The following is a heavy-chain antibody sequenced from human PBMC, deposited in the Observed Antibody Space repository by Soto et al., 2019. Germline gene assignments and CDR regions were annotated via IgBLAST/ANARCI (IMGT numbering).Heavy chain of an antibody. D-gene: IGHD2-15*01. V-gene: IGHV4-31*03. Sequence: QVQLQESGPGLVRPSQTLSLICTVSGGSINSGDSYWNCIRQHPEKGLEWIGYINYRGSTFYNPSVKTRIIISVDTSKNQFALKLSSVTAADTAVYYCARDAPGVAPYWGQGTLVTVSS. CDR2: INYRGST. J-gene: IGHJ4*02. CDR3: ARDAPGVAPY. CDR1: GGSINSGDSY.